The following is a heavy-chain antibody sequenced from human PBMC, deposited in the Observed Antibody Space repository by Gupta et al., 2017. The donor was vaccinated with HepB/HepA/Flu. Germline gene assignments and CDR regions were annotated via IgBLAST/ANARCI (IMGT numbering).Heavy chain of an antibody. CDR3: ARDWGEDCSSTSCSYYYYMDV. V-gene: IGHV4-4*07. CDR1: GGSTSSYN. CDR2: IYTSGST. Sequence: QVQLQESGPGLLKPSDILSLTCTVSGGSTSSYNRSWIRQPAGKGLEWIGRIYTSGSTNYNPSLKSRVTMSVDTSKNQFSLKLSSVTAADTAVYYCARDWGEDCSSTSCSYYYYMDVWGKGTTVTVSS. D-gene: IGHD2-2*01. J-gene: IGHJ6*03.